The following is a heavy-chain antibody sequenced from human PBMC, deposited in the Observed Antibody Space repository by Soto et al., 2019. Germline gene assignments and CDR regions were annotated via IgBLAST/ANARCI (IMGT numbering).Heavy chain of an antibody. V-gene: IGHV3-49*03. J-gene: IGHJ4*02. Sequence: ESGGGLEQPGQSLRLSCKTSGYSLEGYGVSWFRRAPGKGLEWVALIRSRSYGGAADYAASVMGRFTMSRDDPRSIAYLQMNSLKIEDTAVYYCTRIYGSGTYLPDFWGQGTLVTVSS. CDR3: TRIYGSGTYLPDF. D-gene: IGHD3-10*01. CDR1: GYSLEGYG. CDR2: IRSRSYGGAA.